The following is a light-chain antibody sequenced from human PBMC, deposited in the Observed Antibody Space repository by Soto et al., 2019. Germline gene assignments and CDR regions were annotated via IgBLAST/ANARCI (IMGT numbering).Light chain of an antibody. CDR3: QQRSNWPQFS. J-gene: IGKJ4*01. V-gene: IGKV3-11*01. CDR2: DAS. CDR1: QSVSRY. Sequence: EIVLTQSPATLSLSPGERATLSCRASQSVSRYLAWYQQKPGQAPRLLIYDASNRATGIPARFSGSGSGTDFTLTISSLEPEDFAVYYCQQRSNWPQFSFGGGTKVEIK.